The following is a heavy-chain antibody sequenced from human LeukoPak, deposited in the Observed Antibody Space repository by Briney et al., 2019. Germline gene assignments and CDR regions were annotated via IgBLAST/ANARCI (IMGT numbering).Heavy chain of an antibody. V-gene: IGHV4-59*01. D-gene: IGHD3-10*02. CDR1: GGPISSYY. J-gene: IGHJ4*02. Sequence: SETLSLTCTVSGGPISSYYWSWIRQPPGKGLEWIGYIYYSGSTNYNPSLKSRVTISVDTSKNQFSLKLSSVTAADTAVYYCAASYVLDYWGQGTLVTVSS. CDR3: AASYVLDY. CDR2: IYYSGST.